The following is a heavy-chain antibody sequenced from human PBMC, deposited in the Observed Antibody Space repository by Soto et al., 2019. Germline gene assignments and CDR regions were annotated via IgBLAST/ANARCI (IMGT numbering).Heavy chain of an antibody. CDR2: INSDGSST. CDR1: GFTFSSYW. CDR3: ARDGSGFQLRFLEWTYYYYGMDV. D-gene: IGHD3-3*01. V-gene: IGHV3-74*01. Sequence: GGSLRLSCAASGFTFSSYWMHWVRQAPGKGLVWVSRINSDGSSTSYADSVKGRFTISRDNAKNTLYLQMNSLRAEDTAVYYCARDGSGFQLRFLEWTYYYYGMDVWGQGTTVTVSS. J-gene: IGHJ6*02.